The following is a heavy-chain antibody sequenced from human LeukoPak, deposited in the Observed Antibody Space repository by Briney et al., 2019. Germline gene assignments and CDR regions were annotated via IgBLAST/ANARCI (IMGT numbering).Heavy chain of an antibody. D-gene: IGHD6-13*01. J-gene: IGHJ4*02. V-gene: IGHV1-2*02. CDR3: ARAGGYSSSWSQGY. CDR2: INPNSGGT. Sequence: ASVKVSCKASGYTFTGYYMHCVRQAPGQGLEWMGWINPNSGGTNYAQKFQGRVTMTRDTSISTAYMELSRLRSDDTAVYYCARAGGYSSSWSQGYWGQGTLVTVSS. CDR1: GYTFTGYY.